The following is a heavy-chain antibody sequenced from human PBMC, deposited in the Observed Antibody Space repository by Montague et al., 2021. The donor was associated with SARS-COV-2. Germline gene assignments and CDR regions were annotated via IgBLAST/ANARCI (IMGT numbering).Heavy chain of an antibody. J-gene: IGHJ4*02. CDR3: ARGSRQWLVRPPHYYYFDY. V-gene: IGHV4-34*01. D-gene: IGHD6-19*01. CDR2: INHSGST. Sequence: SETLSLTCAVYGGSFSGYYCSWICQPPGKGLEWIGEINHSGSTNXNPSLKSRVPISVDTSKNQFSLKLSSVTAADTAVYYCARGSRQWLVRPPHYYYFDYWGQGTLVTVSS. CDR1: GGSFSGYY.